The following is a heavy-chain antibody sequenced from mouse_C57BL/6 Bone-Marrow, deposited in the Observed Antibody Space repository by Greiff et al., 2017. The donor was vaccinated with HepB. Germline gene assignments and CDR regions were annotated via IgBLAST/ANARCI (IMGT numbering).Heavy chain of an antibody. CDR2: INPNYGTT. V-gene: IGHV1-39*01. CDR3: ANPNSLSDWGFAY. J-gene: IGHJ3*01. D-gene: IGHD2-13*01. Sequence: VQLQQSGPELVKPGASVKISCKASGYSFTDYNMNWVKQSNGKSLEWIGVINPNYGTTSYKQKFKGKATLTVDQSSSTAYMQLNSLTSEDSAVYYCANPNSLSDWGFAYWGQGTLVTVSA. CDR1: GYSFTDYN.